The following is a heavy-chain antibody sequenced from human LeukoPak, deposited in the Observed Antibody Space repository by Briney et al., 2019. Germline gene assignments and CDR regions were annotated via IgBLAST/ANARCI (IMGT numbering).Heavy chain of an antibody. D-gene: IGHD3-10*01. J-gene: IGHJ4*02. CDR3: AMPGAFFKSFFDY. Sequence: GGSLRLSCAASGVTFSNYAMTWVRQAPGKGLEWVSGISGSDGSTYYADSVKGRFTISRDNSKNTLYLQMNSLRAEDTAVYYCAMPGAFFKSFFDYWGQGTLVTVSS. V-gene: IGHV3-23*01. CDR2: ISGSDGST. CDR1: GVTFSNYA.